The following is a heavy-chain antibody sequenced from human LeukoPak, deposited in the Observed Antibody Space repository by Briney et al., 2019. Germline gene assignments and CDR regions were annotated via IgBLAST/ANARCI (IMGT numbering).Heavy chain of an antibody. J-gene: IGHJ4*02. D-gene: IGHD3-22*01. CDR3: ARDSSGDGGDY. CDR1: GYTFTSYY. CDR2: INPSGGST. V-gene: IGHV1-46*01. Sequence: ASVKVSRKASGYTFTSYYMHWVRQAPGQGLEWMGIINPSGGSTSYAQKFQGRVTMTRDTSTSTVYMELSSLRSEDTAVYYCARDSSGDGGDYWGQGTLVTVSS.